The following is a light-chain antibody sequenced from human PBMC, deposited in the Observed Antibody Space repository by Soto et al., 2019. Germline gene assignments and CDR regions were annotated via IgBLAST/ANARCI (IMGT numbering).Light chain of an antibody. Sequence: DLHLTQSPSTLSASIGDTVTITCRASQIIVKWLAWYQQKPGKAPKLLIYDSSTLQSGVPSRFSGSGSQTEFTLTISSLQPDDFAPYYCQQYNTSPWAFGQGTKVEIK. J-gene: IGKJ1*01. CDR3: QQYNTSPWA. CDR1: QIIVKW. CDR2: DSS. V-gene: IGKV1-5*01.